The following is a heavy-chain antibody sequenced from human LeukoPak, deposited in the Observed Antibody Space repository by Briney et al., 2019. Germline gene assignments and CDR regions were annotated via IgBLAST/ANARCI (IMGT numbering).Heavy chain of an antibody. CDR2: ISGSGGST. CDR3: AREGIAVAGNYYYYYMDV. J-gene: IGHJ6*03. CDR1: GFTFSSYA. D-gene: IGHD6-19*01. Sequence: PGGSLRLSCAASGFTFSSYAMSWVRQAPGKGLEWVSAISGSGGSTYYADSVKGRFTISRDNSKNTLYLQMNSLRAEDTAVYYCAREGIAVAGNYYYYYMDVWGKGTTVTISS. V-gene: IGHV3-23*01.